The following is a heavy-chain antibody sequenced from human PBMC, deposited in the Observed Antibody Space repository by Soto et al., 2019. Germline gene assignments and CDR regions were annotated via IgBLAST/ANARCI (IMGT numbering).Heavy chain of an antibody. V-gene: IGHV4-59*08. J-gene: IGHJ4*02. D-gene: IGHD5-12*01. CDR2: IYYSGTT. Sequence: SDTLSLTCTVSGGSISSYYWSWIRQPPGKGLEWIGYIYYSGTTNYNPSLNSRVTISVDTSKNQFSLKLSSVTAADTAVYYCASSRGDSGYDLVFFDYWGQGTLVTVSS. CDR3: ASSRGDSGYDLVFFDY. CDR1: GGSISSYY.